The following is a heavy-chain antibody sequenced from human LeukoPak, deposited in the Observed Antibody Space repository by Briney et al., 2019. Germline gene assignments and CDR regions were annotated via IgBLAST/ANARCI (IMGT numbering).Heavy chain of an antibody. Sequence: SETLSLTCTVSGGSISSYYWSWIRQPPGKGLEWIGYIYYSGSTNYNPSLKSRVTISVDTSKNQFSLKLSSVTAADTAVYYCARSSVRYYDSGSYPFVWGQGTLVTVSS. V-gene: IGHV4-59*08. CDR2: IYYSGST. CDR3: ARSSVRYYDSGSYPFV. J-gene: IGHJ4*02. CDR1: GGSISSYY. D-gene: IGHD3-10*01.